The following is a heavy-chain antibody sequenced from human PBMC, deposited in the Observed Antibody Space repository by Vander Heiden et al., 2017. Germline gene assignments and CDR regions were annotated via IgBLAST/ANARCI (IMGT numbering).Heavy chain of an antibody. CDR1: GFTFSSYA. CDR3: ARGLEYYDSSGYQTLGY. CDR2: ISYDGSNK. J-gene: IGHJ4*02. Sequence: QVQLVESGGGVVQPGRSLRLSCAASGFTFSSYALHWVRQAPGKGLECVAVISYDGSNKYYADSVKGRFTISRDNSKNTLYLQMNSLRAEDTAVYYCARGLEYYDSSGYQTLGYWGQGTLVTVSS. V-gene: IGHV3-30-3*01. D-gene: IGHD3-22*01.